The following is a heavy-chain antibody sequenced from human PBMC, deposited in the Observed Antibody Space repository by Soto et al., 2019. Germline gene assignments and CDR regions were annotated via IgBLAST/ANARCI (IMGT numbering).Heavy chain of an antibody. D-gene: IGHD1-1*01. Sequence: SGTLSLTCAVSGASVRSYHLSWIRQAAGKGLEWVGRVQMSGTTNYNPSLKNRVTMSLDTSRNEVSLTLTSVTAADTAVYFCAKDRSTRRWFDPWGQGILVTVSS. V-gene: IGHV4-4*07. CDR2: VQMSGTT. J-gene: IGHJ5*02. CDR3: AKDRSTRRWFDP. CDR1: GASVRSYH.